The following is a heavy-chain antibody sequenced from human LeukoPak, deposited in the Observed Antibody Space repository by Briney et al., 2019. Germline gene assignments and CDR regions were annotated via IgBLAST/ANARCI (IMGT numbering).Heavy chain of an antibody. J-gene: IGHJ5*02. D-gene: IGHD6-13*01. V-gene: IGHV3-66*02. CDR3: ARGVGIAAAGTISSWFDP. Sequence: GGSLRLSCAASGFTVGSNYMSWVRQAPGKGLEWVSVIYSGGSTYYADSVKGRFTISRDNSKNTLYLQMNSLRAEDTAVYYCARGVGIAAAGTISSWFDPWGQGTLVTVSS. CDR1: GFTVGSNY. CDR2: IYSGGST.